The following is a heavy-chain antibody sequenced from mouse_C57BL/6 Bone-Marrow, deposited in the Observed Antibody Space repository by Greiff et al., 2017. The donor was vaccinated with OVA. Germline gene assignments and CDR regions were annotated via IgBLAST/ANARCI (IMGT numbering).Heavy chain of an antibody. Sequence: VQLQQPGAELVKPGASVKLSCKASGYTFTSYWMQWVKQRPGQGLEWIGEIDPADSYTNYNQKFKGKATLTVDTSSSTAYMQLSSLTSEDSAVYYCARRITWLRGRCYDMDYWGQGTSVTVSS. CDR1: GYTFTSYW. CDR3: ARRITWLRGRCYDMDY. V-gene: IGHV1-50*01. CDR2: IDPADSYT. D-gene: IGHD2-2*01. J-gene: IGHJ4*01.